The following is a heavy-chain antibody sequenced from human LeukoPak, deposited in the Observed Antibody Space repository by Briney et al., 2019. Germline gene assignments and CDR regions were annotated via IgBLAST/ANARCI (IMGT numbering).Heavy chain of an antibody. D-gene: IGHD3-22*01. CDR2: ISYDGSNK. Sequence: GRSLRLSCAASGFTFSSYGMHWVRQAPGKGLEWVAVISYDGSNKYYADSVKGRFTISRDNSKNTLYLQMNSLGAEDTAVYYCAKTSKYYYDSSGYYDYWGQGTLVTVSS. J-gene: IGHJ4*02. CDR3: AKTSKYYYDSSGYYDY. CDR1: GFTFSSYG. V-gene: IGHV3-30*18.